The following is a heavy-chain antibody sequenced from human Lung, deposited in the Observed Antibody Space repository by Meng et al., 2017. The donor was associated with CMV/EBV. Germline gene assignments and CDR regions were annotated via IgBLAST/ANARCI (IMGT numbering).Heavy chain of an antibody. CDR1: GYTFPSYG. V-gene: IGHV1-18*01. D-gene: IGHD2-2*01. CDR2: ISAYNGNT. Sequence: ASXXDFXKAAGYTFPSYGISWVRQAPGQGLEWMGWISAYNGNTNYAQKLQGRDTMTTDTSTSTADMELRSLRSDDTAVYYCARNRYCSSTSCYFDYWGQGXLVTVSS. J-gene: IGHJ4*02. CDR3: ARNRYCSSTSCYFDY.